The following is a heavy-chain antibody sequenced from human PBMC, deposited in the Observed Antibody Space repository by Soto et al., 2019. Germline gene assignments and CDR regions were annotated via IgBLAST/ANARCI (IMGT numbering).Heavy chain of an antibody. CDR1: GGSISSSRYY. Sequence: PPETLSHTRTVSGGSISSSRYYWGWIRQPPWKGLEWIGSIYYSGSTYSNPSLKSRVTISVDTSKNQFSLKLSSVTAADTAVYYCASHSSGWYRWFDPWGQGTLVTVSS. D-gene: IGHD6-19*01. V-gene: IGHV4-39*01. CDR2: IYYSGST. J-gene: IGHJ5*02. CDR3: ASHSSGWYRWFDP.